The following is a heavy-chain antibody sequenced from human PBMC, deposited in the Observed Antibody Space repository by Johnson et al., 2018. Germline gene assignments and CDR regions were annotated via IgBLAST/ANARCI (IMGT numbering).Heavy chain of an antibody. D-gene: IGHD2-21*01. CDR3: ARVGGGDPYYYYYYMDV. V-gene: IGHV3-49*03. CDR1: GFTFGDYA. J-gene: IGHJ6*03. CDR2: IRSKAYGGTT. Sequence: VQLVQSGGGLVQPGRSLRLSCTASGFTFGDYAMSWFRQAPGKGLAWVGFIRSKAYGGTTEYAASVKGRCPISRDDSKSIADLQMNSLKTEYTAVYYCARVGGGDPYYYYYYMDVWGKGTTVTVSS.